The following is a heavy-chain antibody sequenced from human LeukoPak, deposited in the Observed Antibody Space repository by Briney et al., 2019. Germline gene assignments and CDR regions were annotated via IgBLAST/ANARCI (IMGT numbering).Heavy chain of an antibody. V-gene: IGHV1-69*04. CDR1: GGTSSSYA. CDR2: IIPILGIA. Sequence: ASVKVSCKASGGTSSSYAISWVRQAPGQGLEWMGRIIPILGIANYAQKFQGRVTITADKSTSTAYMELSSLRSEDTAVYYCASAPRGYSYGSGYFGYWGQGTLVTVSS. D-gene: IGHD5-18*01. CDR3: ASAPRGYSYGSGYFGY. J-gene: IGHJ4*02.